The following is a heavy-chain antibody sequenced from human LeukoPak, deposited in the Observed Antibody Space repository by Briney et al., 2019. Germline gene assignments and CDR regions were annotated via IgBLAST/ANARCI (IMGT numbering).Heavy chain of an antibody. Sequence: PSETLSLTCAVYGGSFSGYYWSWIRQPPGKGLEWIGEINHSGSTNYNPSLKSRVTISVDTSKNQFSLKLSSVTAADTAVYYCDTFSASSNYYYMDVWGKGTTVTVSS. CDR1: GGSFSGYY. CDR2: INHSGST. V-gene: IGHV4-34*01. CDR3: DTFSASSNYYYMDV. J-gene: IGHJ6*03. D-gene: IGHD2-15*01.